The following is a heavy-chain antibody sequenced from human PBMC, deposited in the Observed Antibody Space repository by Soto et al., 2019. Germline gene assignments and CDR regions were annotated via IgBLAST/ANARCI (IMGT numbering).Heavy chain of an antibody. CDR1: GFTFSSYA. Sequence: VQLLESGGGLVQPGGSLRLSCAASGFTFSSYAMSWVRQAPGKGLEWVSAISGSGGSTYYADSVKGRFTISRDNSKNTLYLQMNSLRAEDTAVYYCANWRGYCSSTSCYANFDYWGQGTLVTVSS. CDR3: ANWRGYCSSTSCYANFDY. V-gene: IGHV3-23*01. D-gene: IGHD2-2*01. CDR2: ISGSGGST. J-gene: IGHJ4*02.